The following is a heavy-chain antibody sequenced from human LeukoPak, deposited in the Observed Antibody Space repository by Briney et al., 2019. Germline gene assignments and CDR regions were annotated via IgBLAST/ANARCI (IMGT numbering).Heavy chain of an antibody. V-gene: IGHV4-59*01. J-gene: IGHJ4*02. Sequence: PSETLSLTCTVSGVSISSDYWSWIRQPPGKGLEWIGYIYYRGSTNYNPSLKSRVTISVDTSKYQFSLKLSSVTAADTAVYYCARLSGYSSGHYYSDYWGQGTLVTVSS. D-gene: IGHD3-22*01. CDR1: GVSISSDY. CDR2: IYYRGST. CDR3: ARLSGYSSGHYYSDY.